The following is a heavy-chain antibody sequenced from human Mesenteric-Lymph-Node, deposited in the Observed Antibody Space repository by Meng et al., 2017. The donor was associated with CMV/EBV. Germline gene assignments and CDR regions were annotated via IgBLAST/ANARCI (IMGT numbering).Heavy chain of an antibody. D-gene: IGHD1-1*01. CDR1: GFIFSNHV. CDR2: ITSDGNTK. V-gene: IGHV3-30*03. CDR3: ARELKLRVNFDH. Sequence: GESLKISCAASGFIFSNHVMHWVRQAPGKGLEWMAAITSDGNTKYYGNSARGRSTISRDNAKNTVSPEMDSLRPEDTAVYYCARELKLRVNFDHWGQGTMVTVSS. J-gene: IGHJ4*02.